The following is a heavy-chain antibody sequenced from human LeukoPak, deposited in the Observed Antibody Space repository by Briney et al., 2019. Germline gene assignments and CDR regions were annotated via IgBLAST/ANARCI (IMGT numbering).Heavy chain of an antibody. Sequence: GESLKISCKGSGYSFTSYWISWVRQMPGKGLEWMGIIYPGDSDTRYSPSFQGQVTISADKSISTAYLQWSSLKASDTAMYYCARLVAYYDFWSGPNPAPFDYWGQGTLVTVSS. D-gene: IGHD3-3*01. CDR1: GYSFTSYW. CDR3: ARLVAYYDFWSGPNPAPFDY. CDR2: IYPGDSDT. J-gene: IGHJ4*02. V-gene: IGHV5-51*01.